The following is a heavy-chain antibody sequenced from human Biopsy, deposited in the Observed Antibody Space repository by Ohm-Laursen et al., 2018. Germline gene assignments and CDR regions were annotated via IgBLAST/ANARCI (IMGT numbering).Heavy chain of an antibody. D-gene: IGHD6-6*01. Sequence: SLRLSCAASGFTFSASAVHWVRQASGKGLEWISYISETSSHIYDADSVRGRFTVARDIAKNSLYLQLNSLRVEDTAVYYCARDSSRRAREGGMDVWGQGTTVTVSS. CDR2: ISETSSHI. J-gene: IGHJ6*02. CDR3: ARDSSRRAREGGMDV. V-gene: IGHV3-21*01. CDR1: GFTFSASA.